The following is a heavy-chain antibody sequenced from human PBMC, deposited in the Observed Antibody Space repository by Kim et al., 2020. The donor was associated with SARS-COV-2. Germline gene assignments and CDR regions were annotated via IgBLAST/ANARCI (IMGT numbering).Heavy chain of an antibody. CDR3: ARDPRPTYYYDSSGPYFDY. CDR2: IKQDGSEK. Sequence: GGSLRLSCAASGFTFSSYWMSWVRQAPGKGLEWVANIKQDGSEKYYVDSVKGRFTISRDNAKNSLYLQMNSLRAEDTAVYYCARDPRPTYYYDSSGPYFDYWGQGTLVTVSS. CDR1: GFTFSSYW. J-gene: IGHJ4*02. V-gene: IGHV3-7*01. D-gene: IGHD3-22*01.